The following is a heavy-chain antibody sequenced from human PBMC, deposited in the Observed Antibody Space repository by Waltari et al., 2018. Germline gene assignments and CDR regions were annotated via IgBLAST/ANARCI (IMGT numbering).Heavy chain of an antibody. CDR2: INSDGRTT. J-gene: IGHJ5*02. Sequence: EVQLVESGGGLVQPGGSLRLSCAASGFTFSSYWMHWVRQAPGKGLVLVSRINSDGRTTTDADSVKGRFTISRDNAKNTLYLQMNSLRAEDTAVYYCARWISGWYVLRFDPWGQGTLVTVSS. CDR3: ARWISGWYVLRFDP. D-gene: IGHD6-19*01. V-gene: IGHV3-74*01. CDR1: GFTFSSYW.